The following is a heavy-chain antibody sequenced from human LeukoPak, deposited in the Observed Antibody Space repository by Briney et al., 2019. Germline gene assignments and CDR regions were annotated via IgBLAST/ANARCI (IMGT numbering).Heavy chain of an antibody. CDR2: INHSGST. V-gene: IGHV4-34*01. D-gene: IGHD7-27*01. Sequence: SSETLSLTCAVYGGSFSGYYWSWIRQPPGKGLEWIGEINHSGSTNYNPSLKSRVTISVDTSKNQFSLKLSSVTAADTAVYYCARGRGDTNWGVFDYWGQGTLVTVSS. J-gene: IGHJ4*02. CDR1: GGSFSGYY. CDR3: ARGRGDTNWGVFDY.